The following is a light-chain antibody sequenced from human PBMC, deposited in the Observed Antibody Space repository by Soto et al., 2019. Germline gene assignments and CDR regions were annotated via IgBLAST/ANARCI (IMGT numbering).Light chain of an antibody. CDR1: QSVLYNSDNKNY. Sequence: DIVMTQSPDSLAVSLGERATINCKSSQSVLYNSDNKNYLAWYQQKPGQPPRLLIYWASTRESGVPDRFSGSGSGTDFTLTISSRQAEDVAVYYCQQYYSTLTFGGGTKVEIK. CDR2: WAS. V-gene: IGKV4-1*01. J-gene: IGKJ4*01. CDR3: QQYYSTLT.